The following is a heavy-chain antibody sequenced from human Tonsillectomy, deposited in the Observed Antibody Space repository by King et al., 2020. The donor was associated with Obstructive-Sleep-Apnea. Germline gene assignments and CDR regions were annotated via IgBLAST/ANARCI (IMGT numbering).Heavy chain of an antibody. CDR2: ISSSSSTI. D-gene: IGHD3-22*01. CDR3: ARDRKKWDYDNSGYYDY. J-gene: IGHJ4*02. CDR1: GFTFSSYS. V-gene: IGHV3-48*04. Sequence: VQLVESGGGLVQPGGSLRLSCAASGFTFSSYSMNWVRQAPGKGLEWVSYISSSSSTIYYADSVKGRFTISRDNAKKSLYLQMNSLRAEDTAVYYCARDRKKWDYDNSGYYDYWGQGTLVTVSS.